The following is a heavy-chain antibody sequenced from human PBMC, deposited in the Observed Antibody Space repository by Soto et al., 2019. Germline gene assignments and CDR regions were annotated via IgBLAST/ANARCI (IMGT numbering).Heavy chain of an antibody. CDR2: IYYSGST. CDR3: VRGGRGQND. D-gene: IGHD1-26*01. J-gene: IGHJ4*02. Sequence: QVQLQESGPGLVKPSETLSLTCTVSGGSISSYYWSWIRQPPGKGLEWIGYIYYSGSTNYNPSLKSRVTISVDTSKNQFSLKLSSVTAADTAVYYCVRGGRGQNDWGQGTLVTVSS. CDR1: GGSISSYY. V-gene: IGHV4-59*01.